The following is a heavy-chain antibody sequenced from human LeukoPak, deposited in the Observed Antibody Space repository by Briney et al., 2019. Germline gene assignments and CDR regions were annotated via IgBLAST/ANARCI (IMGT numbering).Heavy chain of an antibody. CDR1: GFSFSVYE. D-gene: IGHD6-13*01. CDR2: ISSSGTTT. CDR3: ASQYSSSWYDSSYYYYYMDV. Sequence: PGGSLRLSCAASGFSFSVYEIHWVRQAPGKGLEWISDISSSGTTTYYADSVKGRFTISRDNAKNSLYLQMNSLRAEDTAVYYCASQYSSSWYDSSYYYYYMDVWGKGTTVTVSS. V-gene: IGHV3-48*03. J-gene: IGHJ6*03.